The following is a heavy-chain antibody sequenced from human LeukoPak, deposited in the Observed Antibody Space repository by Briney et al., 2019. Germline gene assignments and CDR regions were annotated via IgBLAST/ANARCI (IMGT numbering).Heavy chain of an antibody. J-gene: IGHJ3*02. CDR1: GFTFSRHA. D-gene: IGHD2-2*01. Sequence: GGSLRLSCAASGFTFSRHAMSWVRQAPGKGLEWVSYIGTSATTIYYADSVKGRFTISRDNTKNSLYLQMNSLRAEDTAVYYCARDDAPSIWGQGTMVTVSS. V-gene: IGHV3-48*04. CDR3: ARDDAPSI. CDR2: IGTSATTI.